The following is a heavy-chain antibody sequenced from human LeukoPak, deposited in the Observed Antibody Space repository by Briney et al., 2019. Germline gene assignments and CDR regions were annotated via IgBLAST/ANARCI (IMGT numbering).Heavy chain of an antibody. J-gene: IGHJ4*02. D-gene: IGHD1-20*01. CDR2: MKQDGSEK. CDR1: GFTFSRYW. Sequence: GGSLRLSCAASGFTFSRYWMSWVRQAPGKGLEWVANMKQDGSEKYYVDSVKGRFTISRDNAKNLLYLQMNSLRAEDTAVYYCASLHLAYNWKDYWGQGILVTVSS. V-gene: IGHV3-7*02. CDR3: ASLHLAYNWKDY.